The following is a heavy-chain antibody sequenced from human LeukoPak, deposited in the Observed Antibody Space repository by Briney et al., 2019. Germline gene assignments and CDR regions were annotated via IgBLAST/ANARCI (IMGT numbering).Heavy chain of an antibody. Sequence: GGSLRLSCAASGFIASSNYMRWVRQAPGKGLEWISLIYSGGSKYYADSVMGRFTISRDNSKSTLFLQMNNLRAEDTAVYYCATGGRSGVAFDSWGQGTRVTVSS. CDR2: IYSGGSK. CDR1: GFIASSNY. D-gene: IGHD2-15*01. V-gene: IGHV3-53*01. J-gene: IGHJ4*02. CDR3: ATGGRSGVAFDS.